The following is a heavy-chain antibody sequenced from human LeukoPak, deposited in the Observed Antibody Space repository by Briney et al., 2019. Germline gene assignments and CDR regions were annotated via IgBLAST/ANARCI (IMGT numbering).Heavy chain of an antibody. CDR3: ARGQGDSSSWYTLYYFDY. CDR1: GGTFSSYA. J-gene: IGHJ4*02. V-gene: IGHV1-69*04. Sequence: SVKVSCKASGGTFSSYAIRWVRQAPGQGLEWMGRIIPILGIANYAQKFQGRVTITADKSTSTAYMELSSLRSEDTAVYYCARGQGDSSSWYTLYYFDYWGQGTLVTVSS. CDR2: IIPILGIA. D-gene: IGHD6-13*01.